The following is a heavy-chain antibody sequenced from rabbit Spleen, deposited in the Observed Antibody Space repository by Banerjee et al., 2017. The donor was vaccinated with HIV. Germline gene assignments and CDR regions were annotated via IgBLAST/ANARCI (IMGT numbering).Heavy chain of an antibody. CDR3: ARGYYLDL. V-gene: IGHV1S45*01. Sequence: QEQLEESGGDLVKPEGSLTLTCTASGFSFSSSDYICWVRQAPGKGLEWIGCIYAGSNNTYYATWAKGRFTISKTSSTTVTLQMTSLTVADTATYFCARGYYLDLWGPGTLVTVS. CDR1: GFSFSSSDY. CDR2: IYAGSNNT. J-gene: IGHJ4*01. D-gene: IGHD1-1*01.